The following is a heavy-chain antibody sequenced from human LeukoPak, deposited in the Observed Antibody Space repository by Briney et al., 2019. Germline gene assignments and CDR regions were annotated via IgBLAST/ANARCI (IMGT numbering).Heavy chain of an antibody. J-gene: IGHJ4*02. CDR3: ARDPVTTD. Sequence: PGGSLRLSCAASGFTFDDYAMSWVRQAPGKGLEWVSGTNWNGGTTDYADSVKGRFTISRDNAKNSLFLQMNSLRAEDTAFYYCARDPVTTDWGQGTLVTVSS. CDR2: TNWNGGTT. D-gene: IGHD4-17*01. CDR1: GFTFDDYA. V-gene: IGHV3-20*04.